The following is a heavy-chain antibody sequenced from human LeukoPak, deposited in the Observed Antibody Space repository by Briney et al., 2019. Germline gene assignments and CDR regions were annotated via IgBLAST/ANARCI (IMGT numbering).Heavy chain of an antibody. CDR1: GGSFSGYY. CDR3: ARGREGVVVPAAIPYYFDY. V-gene: IGHV4-34*01. CDR2: INHSGST. Sequence: SETLSLTCAVYGGSFSGYYWSWIRQPPGKGLEWIGEINHSGSTNYNPSLKSRVTISVDTSKNQFSLKLSSVTAADTAVYYCARGREGVVVPAAIPYYFDYWGQGTLVTVSS. J-gene: IGHJ4*02. D-gene: IGHD2-2*02.